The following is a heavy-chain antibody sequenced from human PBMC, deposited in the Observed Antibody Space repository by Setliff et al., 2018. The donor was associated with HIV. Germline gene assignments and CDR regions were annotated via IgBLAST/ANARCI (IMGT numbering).Heavy chain of an antibody. CDR1: GGTFSRYA. CDR2: IIPIVGIP. J-gene: IGHJ4*02. CDR3: VRDRETVSISGVAVPYFDY. D-gene: IGHD3-3*01. V-gene: IGHV1-69*10. Sequence: SVKVSCKASGGTFSRYAIAWVRQAPGQGLEWMGGIIPIVGIPNYAQKFQGRVSITADKSAITAYMELSSLRSEDTAVYYCVRDRETVSISGVAVPYFDYWGQGTQVTVSS.